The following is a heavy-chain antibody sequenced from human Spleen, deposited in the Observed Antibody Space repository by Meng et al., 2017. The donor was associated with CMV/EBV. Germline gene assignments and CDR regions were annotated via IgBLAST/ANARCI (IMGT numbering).Heavy chain of an antibody. V-gene: IGHV4-61*01. CDR2: INYNGAT. D-gene: IGHD6-13*01. J-gene: IGHJ5*02. Sequence: VELQEAGAGLGNASEDLSRPCPVSGDSVSSANHYRNWIRQPPGKGLEGIGHINYNGATNYSPSLKGRVTISLDKARNQFSLKLNSVTAADTAIYYCARGLILERIAARNLFDPWGQGTLVTVSS. CDR3: ARGLILERIAARNLFDP. CDR1: GDSVSSANHY.